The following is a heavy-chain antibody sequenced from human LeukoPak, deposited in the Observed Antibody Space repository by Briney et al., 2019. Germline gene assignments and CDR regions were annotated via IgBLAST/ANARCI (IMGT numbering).Heavy chain of an antibody. CDR1: GFTFSSYW. J-gene: IGHJ4*02. Sequence: GGSLRLSCAASGFTFSSYWMNWARQAPGKGLEWVASINHNGNVNYYVDSVKGRFTVSRDNAQNSLYLQMNNLRVEDTAVYYCARHPNSNWDYWGQGTLVTVSS. CDR3: ARHPNSNWDY. D-gene: IGHD6-13*01. V-gene: IGHV3-7*03. CDR2: INHNGNVN.